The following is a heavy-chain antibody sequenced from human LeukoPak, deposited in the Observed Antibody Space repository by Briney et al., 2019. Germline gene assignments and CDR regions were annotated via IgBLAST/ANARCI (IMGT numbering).Heavy chain of an antibody. CDR1: GFTFSSYA. Sequence: PGGSLRLSCAASGFTFSSYAMHWVRQAPGKGLEWVSGISWNSGSIGYADSVKGRFTISRDNAKNSLYLQMNSLRAEDTALYYCAKARRPSSGWYVGTYYFDYWGQGTLVTVSS. V-gene: IGHV3-9*01. J-gene: IGHJ4*02. CDR3: AKARRPSSGWYVGTYYFDY. CDR2: ISWNSGSI. D-gene: IGHD6-19*01.